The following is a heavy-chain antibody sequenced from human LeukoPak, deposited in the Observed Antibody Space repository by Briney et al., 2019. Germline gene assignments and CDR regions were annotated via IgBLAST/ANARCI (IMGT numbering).Heavy chain of an antibody. Sequence: GASVKVSCKASGYTFTGYYMHWVRQAPGQGLEWMGWINPNSGGTNYAQKFQGWVTMTRDTSISTAYMGLSRLRSEDTAVYYCARDGPPNGGASAVAADWGQGTTVTVSS. CDR1: GYTFTGYY. CDR2: INPNSGGT. D-gene: IGHD6-19*01. CDR3: ARDGPPNGGASAVAAD. J-gene: IGHJ6*02. V-gene: IGHV1-2*04.